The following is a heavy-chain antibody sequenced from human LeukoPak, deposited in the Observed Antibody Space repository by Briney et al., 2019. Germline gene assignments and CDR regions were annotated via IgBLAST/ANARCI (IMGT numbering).Heavy chain of an antibody. CDR1: GASVTSYY. V-gene: IGHV4-59*02. J-gene: IGHJ6*02. CDR3: ARSLQYNNNNYFYYGMDV. Sequence: PSETLSLTCTVSGASVTSYYWSWIRQPPGKGLEWIGYIYYSGSTKYDPSLKSRVTMSADTSKNQFSLKLTSVTAADTAVYYCARSLQYNNNNYFYYGMDVWGQGTTVTVSS. D-gene: IGHD3-10*01. CDR2: IYYSGST.